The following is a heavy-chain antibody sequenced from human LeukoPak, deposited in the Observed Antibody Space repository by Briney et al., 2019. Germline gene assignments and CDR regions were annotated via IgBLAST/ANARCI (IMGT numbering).Heavy chain of an antibody. CDR1: GYTLTELS. Sequence: ASVKVSCKLSGYTLTELSMHWVRQAPGKGLEWMGGFYPEDGETIYAQKFQGRVTMTEDTSTDTAYMELSSLRSEDTAVYYCATGYDYVWGSYRYTGFDYWGQGTLVTVSS. D-gene: IGHD3-16*02. CDR3: ATGYDYVWGSYRYTGFDY. J-gene: IGHJ4*02. V-gene: IGHV1-24*01. CDR2: FYPEDGET.